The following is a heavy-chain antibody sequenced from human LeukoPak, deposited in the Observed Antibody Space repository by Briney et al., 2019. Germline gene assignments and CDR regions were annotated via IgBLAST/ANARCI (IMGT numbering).Heavy chain of an antibody. J-gene: IGHJ4*02. CDR1: GFTFSRYS. CDR3: ARQSSGIAATDKIDY. CDR2: FTSMSRTI. Sequence: GGSLRLSCAASGFTFSRYSMTWVRQAPGKGLEWVSSFTSMSRTIYYADSVKGRFTISRDVAKESLYLQMNSLRAEDTAIYYCARQSSGIAATDKIDYWGQGALVTVSS. V-gene: IGHV3-21*01. D-gene: IGHD6-13*01.